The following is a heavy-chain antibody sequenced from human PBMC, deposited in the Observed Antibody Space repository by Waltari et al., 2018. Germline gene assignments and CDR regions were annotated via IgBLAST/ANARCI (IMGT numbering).Heavy chain of an antibody. Sequence: QLQLQESGPRLVKSSETLSLTCTVSGGSISTSTHYWAWIRQTPGKGPEWSGSVYYNGNVYYNPSRESRVTMSVDTSKNHFSLDLESVTTPDTSIYFCARSFGGSGSYKFDFWGQGILVTVSS. D-gene: IGHD3-10*01. CDR3: ARSFGGSGSYKFDF. CDR2: VYYNGNV. V-gene: IGHV4-39*02. J-gene: IGHJ4*02. CDR1: GGSISTSTHY.